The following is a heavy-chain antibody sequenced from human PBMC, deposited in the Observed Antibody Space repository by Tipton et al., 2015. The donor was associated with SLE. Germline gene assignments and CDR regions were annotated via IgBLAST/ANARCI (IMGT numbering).Heavy chain of an antibody. CDR1: GFTLSHFH. CDR3: ARGRTMIGHNWFDP. Sequence: SLRLSCAASGFTLSHFHMSGVRQAPGKGLEWVSLMYARNGEYYADSVKGRFTISRDDSKNALFLQMNSLRPEDTAVYYCARGRTMIGHNWFDPWGQGTLVTVSS. V-gene: IGHV3-23*03. J-gene: IGHJ5*02. D-gene: IGHD3-22*01. CDR2: MYARNGE.